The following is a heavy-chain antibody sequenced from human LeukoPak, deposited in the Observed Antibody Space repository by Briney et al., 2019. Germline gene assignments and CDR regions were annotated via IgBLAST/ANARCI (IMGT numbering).Heavy chain of an antibody. J-gene: IGHJ4*02. D-gene: IGHD3-22*01. CDR3: ASRNQYYYDSSGIGGFDY. CDR2: IIPILSVA. V-gene: IGHV1-69*02. CDR1: GGTFSSYT. Sequence: SVKVSCKASGGTFSSYTISWVRQAPGQGLEWMGRIIPILSVANYAQKFQGRVTITADKSTSAAYIELSSLRSEDTAVYYCASRNQYYYDSSGIGGFDYWGQGTLVTVSS.